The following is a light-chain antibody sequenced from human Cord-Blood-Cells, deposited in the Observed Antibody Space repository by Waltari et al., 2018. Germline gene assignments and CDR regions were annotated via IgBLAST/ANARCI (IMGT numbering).Light chain of an antibody. CDR1: QSISSW. J-gene: IGKJ1*01. V-gene: IGKV1-5*03. CDR2: KGS. Sequence: DIQMPQSPSTLSASVGARVTITCRASQSISSWLAWYQQKPGKAPKLLIYKGSSLESGVPSRFSGSGSGTEFTLTISSLQPDDFATYYCQQYNSYSWTFGQGTKVEIK. CDR3: QQYNSYSWT.